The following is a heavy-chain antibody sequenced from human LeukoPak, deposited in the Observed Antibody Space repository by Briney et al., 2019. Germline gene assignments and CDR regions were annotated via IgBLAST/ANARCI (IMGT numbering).Heavy chain of an antibody. V-gene: IGHV4-39*01. CDR2: IYYSGSI. Sequence: SETLSLTCTVSGGSISSSSYYWGWIRQPPGKGLEWIGSIYYSGSIYYNPSLKSRVTISVDTSKNQFSLKLSSVTAADTAVYYCARHGGNYGGNPQVFDYWGQGTLVTVSS. J-gene: IGHJ4*02. CDR1: GGSISSSSYY. CDR3: ARHGGNYGGNPQVFDY. D-gene: IGHD4-23*01.